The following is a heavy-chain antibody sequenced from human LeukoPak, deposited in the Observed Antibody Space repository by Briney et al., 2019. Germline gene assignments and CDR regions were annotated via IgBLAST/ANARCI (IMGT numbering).Heavy chain of an antibody. CDR2: IRSQAYGGTT. Sequence: GGSLRLSCAASGFTFSSYEMSWVRQAPGQGLEWVGFIRSQAYGGTTEYAASVKGRFTISRDKSKSIAYLQMHSLKTEDTAVYFCTRVDVRKNGMDVWGQGTTVTVSS. CDR1: GFTFSSYE. CDR3: TRVDVRKNGMDV. J-gene: IGHJ6*02. V-gene: IGHV3-49*04. D-gene: IGHD5-24*01.